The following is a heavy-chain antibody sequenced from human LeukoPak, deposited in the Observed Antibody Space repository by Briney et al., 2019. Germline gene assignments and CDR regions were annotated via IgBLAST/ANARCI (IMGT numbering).Heavy chain of an antibody. Sequence: ASVTVSCKASGYTFTSYYLHWVRQAPGQGLEWMGIINPSGGSTSYAQKFQSRVTMTRDTSTSTVYMELSSLRSEDTAVYYCARSKNYDILTGYYYFDYWGQGTLVTVSS. CDR3: ARSKNYDILTGYYYFDY. CDR1: GYTFTSYY. V-gene: IGHV1-46*01. CDR2: INPSGGST. D-gene: IGHD3-9*01. J-gene: IGHJ4*02.